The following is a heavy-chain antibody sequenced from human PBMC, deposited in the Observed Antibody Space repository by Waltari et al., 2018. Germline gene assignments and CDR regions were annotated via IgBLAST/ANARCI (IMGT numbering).Heavy chain of an antibody. D-gene: IGHD1-1*01. V-gene: IGHV4-39*07. CDR1: GGSISSSSYY. CDR2: IYYSGIT. J-gene: IGHJ4*02. Sequence: QLQLQESGPGLVKPSETLSLTCTVSGGSISSSSYYWGWIRQPPGKGLEWIGSIYYSGITDYNPALKSRVTISVDTSKNQFSLELSSVTAADTAVYYCQTGTTGRWGGYWGQGTLVTVSS. CDR3: QTGTTGRWGGY.